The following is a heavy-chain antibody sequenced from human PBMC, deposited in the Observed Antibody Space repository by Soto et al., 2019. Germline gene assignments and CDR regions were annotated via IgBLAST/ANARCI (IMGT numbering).Heavy chain of an antibody. CDR2: IWYDGSNK. D-gene: IGHD6-13*01. V-gene: IGHV3-33*01. J-gene: IGHJ6*02. Sequence: PGGSLRLSCAASGFTLSSYGMHWVRQAPGKGLEWVAVIWYDGSNKYYADSVKGRFTISRDNSKNTLYLQMNSLRAEDTAVYYCARGGAIAAAGPTFMDVWGQGTTVTVSS. CDR3: ARGGAIAAAGPTFMDV. CDR1: GFTLSSYG.